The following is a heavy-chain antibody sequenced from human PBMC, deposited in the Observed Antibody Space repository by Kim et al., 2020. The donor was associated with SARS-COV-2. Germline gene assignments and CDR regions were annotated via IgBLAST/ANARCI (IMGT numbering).Heavy chain of an antibody. Sequence: GGSLRLSCAASGFTFSSYAMHWVRQAPGKGLEWVAVISYDGSNKYYADSVKGRFTISRDNSKNTLYLQMNSLRAEDTAVYYCARDPYYDFWSGYIRSGKYYYYYGMDVWGQGTTVTVSS. D-gene: IGHD3-3*01. J-gene: IGHJ6*02. V-gene: IGHV3-30-3*01. CDR1: GFTFSSYA. CDR2: ISYDGSNK. CDR3: ARDPYYDFWSGYIRSGKYYYYYGMDV.